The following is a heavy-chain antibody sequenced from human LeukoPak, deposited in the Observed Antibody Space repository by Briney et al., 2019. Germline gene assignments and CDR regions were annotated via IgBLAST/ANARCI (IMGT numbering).Heavy chain of an antibody. Sequence: GGSLRLSCAASGLTFSNYAMTWVRQAPGKGLEWVSSIIVSGSRTYYADSVKGRFTISRDNSKNTLYLQMNSLRAEDTAVYYCAKDPVSFNGVFDYWGQGTLVTVSS. CDR1: GLTFSNYA. J-gene: IGHJ4*02. V-gene: IGHV3-23*01. CDR2: IIVSGSRT. D-gene: IGHD2-8*01. CDR3: AKDPVSFNGVFDY.